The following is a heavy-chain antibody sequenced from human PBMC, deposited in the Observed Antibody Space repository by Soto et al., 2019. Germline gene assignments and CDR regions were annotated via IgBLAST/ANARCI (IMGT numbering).Heavy chain of an antibody. Sequence: SVKVSCKASGGTFSSYAISWVRQAPGQGLEWMGGIIPIFGTANYAQKFQGRVTITADKSTSTAYMELSSLRSEDTAVHYCARQFIAAAGPALYYYYGMDVWGQGTTVTVSS. J-gene: IGHJ6*02. CDR2: IIPIFGTA. CDR1: GGTFSSYA. D-gene: IGHD6-13*01. V-gene: IGHV1-69*06. CDR3: ARQFIAAAGPALYYYYGMDV.